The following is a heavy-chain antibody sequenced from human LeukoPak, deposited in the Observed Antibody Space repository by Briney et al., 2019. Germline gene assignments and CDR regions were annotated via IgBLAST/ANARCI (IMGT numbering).Heavy chain of an antibody. J-gene: IGHJ4*02. Sequence: GGSLRLSCEASGFTFSGYDMHWVRQATGKGLEWVSAIGTTGDTYYSDSVRGRFTISRDNSKNTLYLQMNSLRAEDTAVYYCAKDPQYGDYFDYWGQGTLVTVSS. CDR1: GFTFSGYD. CDR3: AKDPQYGDYFDY. CDR2: IGTTGDT. V-gene: IGHV3-13*01. D-gene: IGHD4-17*01.